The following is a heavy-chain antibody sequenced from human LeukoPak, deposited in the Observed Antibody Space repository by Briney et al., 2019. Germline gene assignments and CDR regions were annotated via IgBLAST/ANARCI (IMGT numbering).Heavy chain of an antibody. J-gene: IGHJ4*02. CDR1: GITFSRFW. CDR2: INQDGSEK. Sequence: GGSLRLSCAASGITFSRFWMSWVRQAPGKGLQWVANINQDGSEKHYVDSVKGRFTISRDNAENSLYLQMNSLRAEDTAVYYCARGPPGGYDYWGQGTLVTVSS. D-gene: IGHD3-16*01. V-gene: IGHV3-7*03. CDR3: ARGPPGGYDY.